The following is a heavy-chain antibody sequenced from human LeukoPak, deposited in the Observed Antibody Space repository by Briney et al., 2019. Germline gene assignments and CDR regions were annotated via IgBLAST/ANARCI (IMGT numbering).Heavy chain of an antibody. D-gene: IGHD1-26*01. Sequence: PSETLSLTCTVSGGSISSYYWSWIRQPPGKALEGIGYIYYSGSTNYNPSLKSRVTISVDTSKNQFSLKLSSVTAADTAVYYCARRRVGAYYFDYWGQGTLVTVSS. CDR2: IYYSGST. CDR3: ARRRVGAYYFDY. CDR1: GGSISSYY. J-gene: IGHJ4*02. V-gene: IGHV4-59*08.